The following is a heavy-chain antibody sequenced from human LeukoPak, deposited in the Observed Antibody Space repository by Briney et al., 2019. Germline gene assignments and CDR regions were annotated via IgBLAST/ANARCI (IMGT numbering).Heavy chain of an antibody. Sequence: PGGSLRLSCAASGFTVSSNYMSWVRQAPGKGLEWVSVIYSGGSTYYADSVKGRSTISRDNSKNTLYLQMNSLRAEDTAVYYYASSSILATYDYWGQGTLVTVSS. D-gene: IGHD5-12*01. CDR3: ASSSILATYDY. CDR2: IYSGGST. V-gene: IGHV3-53*01. J-gene: IGHJ4*02. CDR1: GFTVSSNY.